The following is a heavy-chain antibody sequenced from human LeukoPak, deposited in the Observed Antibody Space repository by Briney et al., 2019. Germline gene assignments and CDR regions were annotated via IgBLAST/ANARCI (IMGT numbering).Heavy chain of an antibody. CDR3: AKVPQTGTTTQRWPHY. CDR1: GFTFSSYG. V-gene: IGHV3-30*02. Sequence: GGCLRLSCAASGFTFSSYGMHWVRQAPGKGLEWVAFIRYDGSNKYYADSVKGRFTISRDNSKNTLYLQINSLRAEDTAVYYCAKVPQTGTTTQRWPHYWGQGTLVTVSS. D-gene: IGHD1-7*01. CDR2: IRYDGSNK. J-gene: IGHJ4*02.